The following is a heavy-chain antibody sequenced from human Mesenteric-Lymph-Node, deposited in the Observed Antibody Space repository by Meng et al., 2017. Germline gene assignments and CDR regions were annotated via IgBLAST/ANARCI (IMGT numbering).Heavy chain of an antibody. J-gene: IGHJ4*02. V-gene: IGHV1-3*01. Sequence: QVQLVQSGAEVKEPGASVRVSCKASGYTFTSYAMHWVRQAPGQRLEWMGWINVANSNTKYSQKFQGRVTITRDTSARTAYMELSSLRSEDTAVYYCATMIVESYFDYWGQGTLVTVSS. CDR3: ATMIVESYFDY. CDR1: GYTFTSYA. D-gene: IGHD3-22*01. CDR2: INVANSNT.